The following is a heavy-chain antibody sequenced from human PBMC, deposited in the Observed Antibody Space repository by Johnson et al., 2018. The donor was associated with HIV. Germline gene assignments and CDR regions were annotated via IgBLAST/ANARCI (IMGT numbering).Heavy chain of an antibody. Sequence: QVQLVESGGGLVKPGGSLRLSSAASGFTFSDYYMSWIRQAPGKGLEWVSYISSSGSTIYYADSVKGRFTISRDNAKNSLYLQMNSLRAGGTAVYNCARDRSKGGAFEIWGQGTMVTVSS. CDR2: ISSSGSTI. V-gene: IGHV3-11*04. CDR1: GFTFSDYY. CDR3: ARDRSKGGAFEI. D-gene: IGHD2/OR15-2a*01. J-gene: IGHJ3*02.